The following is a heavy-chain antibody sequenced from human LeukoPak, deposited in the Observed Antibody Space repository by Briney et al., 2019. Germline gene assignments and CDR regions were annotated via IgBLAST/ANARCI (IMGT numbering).Heavy chain of an antibody. CDR3: ARPDVSQGITI. CDR2: INTNNGNT. J-gene: IGHJ4*01. Sequence: ASVKVSCKASGYTFTSSGISWVRQAPGQGLQWMGWINTNNGNTNYAQKFQGRVTMTRDTSTSTAYMELRSLRPDDTAVYYCARPDVSQGITIWGHGTLVTVSS. D-gene: IGHD3-10*01. V-gene: IGHV1-18*01. CDR1: GYTFTSSG.